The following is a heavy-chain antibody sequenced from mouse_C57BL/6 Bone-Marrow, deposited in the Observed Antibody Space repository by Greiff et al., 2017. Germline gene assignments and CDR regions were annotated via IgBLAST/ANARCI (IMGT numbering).Heavy chain of an antibody. V-gene: IGHV3-6*01. Sequence: LMESGPGLVKPSQSLSLTCSVTGYSITSGYYWNWIRQFPGNKLECMGYISYDGSNNYNPSLKNRISITRDTSKNQFFLKLNSVTTEDTATYYCATLLLLRFAYWGQGTLVTVSA. CDR3: ATLLLLRFAY. J-gene: IGHJ3*01. CDR1: GYSITSGYY. CDR2: ISYDGSN. D-gene: IGHD2-3*01.